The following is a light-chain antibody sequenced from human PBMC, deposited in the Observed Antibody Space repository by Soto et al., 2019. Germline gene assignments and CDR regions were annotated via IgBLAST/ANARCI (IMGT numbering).Light chain of an antibody. V-gene: IGKV3-11*01. CDR2: DES. J-gene: IGKJ5*01. CDR3: QQRSNWPT. CDR1: QSINKAY. Sequence: DIVLTQSPATLSLSPGNRVTLSCRASQSINKAYLAWYQVKPGQAPRLLIYDESNRATGIPARFSGSGSGTDFTLTISSLESEDFAIYYCQQRSNWPTVGQGTRLEIK.